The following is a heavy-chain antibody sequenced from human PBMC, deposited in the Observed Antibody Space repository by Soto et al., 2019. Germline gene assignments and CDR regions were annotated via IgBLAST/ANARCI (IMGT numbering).Heavy chain of an antibody. V-gene: IGHV2-5*02. J-gene: IGHJ4*02. D-gene: IGHD2-21*01. CDR1: AFSLSTSGVG. CDR2: IYWDDDK. Sequence: QITLKXSXPXLVKPTQTLTLTCTFSAFSLSTSGVGVGWIRQPPGKALEWLTFIYWDDDKRYTPSLKSRLTITKDTSKNQVVLTMTNMDPVDTATYYCARRVAAGITYYFDSWGQGTLVTVSS. CDR3: ARRVAAGITYYFDS.